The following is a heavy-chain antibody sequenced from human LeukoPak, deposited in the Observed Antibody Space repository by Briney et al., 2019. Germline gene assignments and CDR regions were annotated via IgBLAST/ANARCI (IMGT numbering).Heavy chain of an antibody. CDR1: GFTFNRYT. CDR3: ATDIVVVVAATSAFDI. Sequence: GGSLRLSCAASGFTFNRYTIHWVRQAPGKGLEWVAVISYDGSNKYYADSVKGRFTISRDNSKNTLYLQMNSLRAEDTAVYYCATDIVVVVAATSAFDIWGQGTMVTVSS. D-gene: IGHD2-15*01. CDR2: ISYDGSNK. J-gene: IGHJ3*02. V-gene: IGHV3-30*04.